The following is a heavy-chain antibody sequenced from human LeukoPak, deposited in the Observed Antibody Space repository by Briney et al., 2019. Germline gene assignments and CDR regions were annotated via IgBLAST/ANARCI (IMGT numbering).Heavy chain of an antibody. Sequence: SETLSLTCAVYGGSFSAYYWSWIRQPPGKGLEWIGEISHGGSTNYNPSLKSRVTMSLDTSKNQFSLRLTSVAAADTAVYYCARALGYFGSGGEAWGQGTLVTVSS. CDR3: ARALGYFGSGGEA. J-gene: IGHJ5*02. D-gene: IGHD3-10*01. CDR1: GGSFSAYY. V-gene: IGHV4-34*01. CDR2: ISHGGST.